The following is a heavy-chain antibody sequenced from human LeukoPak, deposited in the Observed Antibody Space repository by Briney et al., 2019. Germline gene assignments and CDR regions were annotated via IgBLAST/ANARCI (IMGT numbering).Heavy chain of an antibody. D-gene: IGHD3-3*01. CDR2: LYWDDDK. CDR3: AHVAPVSLGSYYTFDY. CDR1: GFSLNTGGVA. Sequence: KESGPTLVKPTQTLTLTCTVSGFSLNTGGVAVAWIRQPPGKAPEWLALLYWDDDKRYSPSLRSRVTIAKDTSKNQVVLTVTNMDAVDSATYFCAHVAPVSLGSYYTFDYWGQGTRVTVSS. V-gene: IGHV2-5*02. J-gene: IGHJ4*02.